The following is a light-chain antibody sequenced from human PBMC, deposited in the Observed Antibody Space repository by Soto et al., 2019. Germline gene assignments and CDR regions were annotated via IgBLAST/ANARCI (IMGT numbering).Light chain of an antibody. Sequence: QSVLTQPPSVSGAPGQRVTISCTGSISNIGAGYDVHWYQQRPGTAPKLLIFGNNNRPSGVPDRFSGSKSGTSASLAITGLQAEDGGDYYCQSYDSTLSASYVYGTGTKVTVL. CDR3: QSYDSTLSASYV. CDR1: ISNIGAGYD. J-gene: IGLJ1*01. V-gene: IGLV1-40*01. CDR2: GNN.